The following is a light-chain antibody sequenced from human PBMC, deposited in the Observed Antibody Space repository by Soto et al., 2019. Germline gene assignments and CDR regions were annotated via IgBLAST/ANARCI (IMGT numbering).Light chain of an antibody. J-gene: IGKJ1*01. Sequence: EIVLTQSPGTLSLSPGERATLSGRASQSVSSRFLAGYQQKPGQAPRLLIYGASSRATGIPDRFSGSGSGTDFTLTISRLEPEDFAVYYCQQYGGSPWTFGQGTKVEIK. V-gene: IGKV3-20*01. CDR1: QSVSSRF. CDR3: QQYGGSPWT. CDR2: GAS.